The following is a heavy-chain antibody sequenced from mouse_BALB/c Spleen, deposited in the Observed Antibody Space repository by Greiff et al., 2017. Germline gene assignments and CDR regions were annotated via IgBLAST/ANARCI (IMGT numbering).Heavy chain of an antibody. CDR3: ARSRYYGSSSVDY. Sequence: VQLKESGGGLVQPGGSRKLSCAASGFTFSSFGMHWVRQAPEKGLEWVAYISSGSSTIYYADTVKGRFTISRDNPKNTLFLQMTSLRSEDTAMYYCARSRYYGSSSVDYWGQGTTLTVSS. J-gene: IGHJ2*01. CDR2: ISSGSSTI. CDR1: GFTFSSFG. V-gene: IGHV5-17*02. D-gene: IGHD1-1*01.